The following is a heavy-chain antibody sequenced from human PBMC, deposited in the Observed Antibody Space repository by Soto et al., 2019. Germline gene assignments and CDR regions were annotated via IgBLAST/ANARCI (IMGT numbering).Heavy chain of an antibody. CDR2: VNTNGRST. J-gene: IGHJ6*02. CDR3: AKDRAFNYFYGMDV. V-gene: IGHV3-23*01. CDR1: GLAFGNYA. D-gene: IGHD3-10*01. Sequence: GGSLRLSCRASGLAFGNYAMNWVRQVPGRGLEWVAGVNTNGRSTYYADSVRGRFTISRDNSKITVYLQMNSLRAEDTAVYYCAKDRAFNYFYGMDVWGQGTTVTVSS.